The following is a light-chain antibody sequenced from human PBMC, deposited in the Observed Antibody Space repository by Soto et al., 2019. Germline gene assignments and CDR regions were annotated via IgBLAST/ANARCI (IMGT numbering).Light chain of an antibody. J-gene: IGKJ1*01. CDR3: QEYNNWP. CDR1: QSVSSN. CDR2: GAS. V-gene: IGKV3-15*01. Sequence: EIVMTQSPAPLSVSPGERATLSCRASQSVSSNLAWYQQKPGQAPRLLIYGASTRATAIPARFSGSGSGTDFTLTISSLQSEDFAVYYCQEYNNWPFGQGTKVEIK.